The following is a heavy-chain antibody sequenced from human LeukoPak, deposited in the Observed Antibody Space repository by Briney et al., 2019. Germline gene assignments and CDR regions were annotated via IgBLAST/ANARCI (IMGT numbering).Heavy chain of an antibody. CDR3: ARVGRKTKIAAAGTRGGGWFDP. D-gene: IGHD6-13*01. Sequence: PGGSLRPSCAASGFTFSSYGMHWVRQAPGKGLEWVAVISYDGSNKYYADSVKGRFTISRDNSKNTLYLQMNSLRAEDTAVYYCARVGRKTKIAAAGTRGGGWFDPWGQGTLVTVSS. CDR2: ISYDGSNK. V-gene: IGHV3-30*03. J-gene: IGHJ5*02. CDR1: GFTFSSYG.